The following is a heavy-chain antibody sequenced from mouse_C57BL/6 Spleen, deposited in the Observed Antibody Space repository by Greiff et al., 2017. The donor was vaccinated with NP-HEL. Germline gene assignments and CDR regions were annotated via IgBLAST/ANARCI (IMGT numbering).Heavy chain of an antibody. CDR2: INPNYGTT. V-gene: IGHV1-39*01. Sequence: VQLKQSGPELVKPGASVKISCKASGYSFTDYHMNWVKQSNGKSLEWIGVINPNYGTTSYNQKFKGKATLTVDQSSSTAYMQLNSLTSEDSAVYYCAMGYYGSSLFAYWGQGTLVTVSA. CDR1: GYSFTDYH. CDR3: AMGYYGSSLFAY. D-gene: IGHD1-1*01. J-gene: IGHJ3*01.